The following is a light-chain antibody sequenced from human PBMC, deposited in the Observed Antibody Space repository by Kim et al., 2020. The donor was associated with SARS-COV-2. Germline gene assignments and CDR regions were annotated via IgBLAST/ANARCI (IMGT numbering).Light chain of an antibody. Sequence: SLSPGESASLSCRASQNVHRFLVWYQQKPDQVPRLLIYDASNRATGVPARFSGSGYGTDFTLTISSLEPEDSAVYYCQQRSDWPLTFGGGTKLEI. CDR1: QNVHRF. CDR2: DAS. V-gene: IGKV3-11*01. CDR3: QQRSDWPLT. J-gene: IGKJ4*01.